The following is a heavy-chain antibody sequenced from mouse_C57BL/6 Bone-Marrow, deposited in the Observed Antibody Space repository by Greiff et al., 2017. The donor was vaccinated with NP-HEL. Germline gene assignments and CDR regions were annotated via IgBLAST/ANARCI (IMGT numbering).Heavy chain of an antibody. CDR1: GYTFTDYY. CDR2: IYPGSGNT. Sequence: QVHVKQSGAELVRPGASVKLSCKASGYTFTDYYINWVKQRPGQGLEWIARIYPGSGNTYYNEKFKGKATLTAEKSSSTAYMQLSSLTSGDSAVYFCASDRANWDVFDYWGQGTTLTVSS. D-gene: IGHD4-1*01. V-gene: IGHV1-76*01. J-gene: IGHJ2*01. CDR3: ASDRANWDVFDY.